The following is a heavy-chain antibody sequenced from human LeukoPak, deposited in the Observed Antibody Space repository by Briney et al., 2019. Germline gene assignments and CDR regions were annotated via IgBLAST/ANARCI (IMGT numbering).Heavy chain of an antibody. D-gene: IGHD3-10*01. CDR2: ITTDGSGA. Sequence: GGSLRLSCAASGFTFRNYDMIWVRQAPGRGLEWVSGITTDGSGAYYADSVKGRFTVSRDNSKNTVFLQMNSLRGEDAAIYYCAKGVLGAGSLLEYFQHWGQGTLVTVSS. CDR1: GFTFRNYD. V-gene: IGHV3-23*01. CDR3: AKGVLGAGSLLEYFQH. J-gene: IGHJ1*01.